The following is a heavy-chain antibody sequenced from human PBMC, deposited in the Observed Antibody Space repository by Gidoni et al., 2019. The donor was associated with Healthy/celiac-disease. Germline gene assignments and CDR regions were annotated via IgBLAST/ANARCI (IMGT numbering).Heavy chain of an antibody. CDR1: GFTFSSYS. D-gene: IGHD1-7*01. CDR2: ISSSSSYI. J-gene: IGHJ4*02. V-gene: IGHV3-21*01. Sequence: EVQLVESGGGLVKPGGSLRLSCAASGFTFSSYSMNWVRQAPGKGLEWVSSISSSSSYIYYADSVKGRFTISRDNAKNSLYLQMNSLRAEDTAVYYCAVLTGTTRAFDYWGQGTLVTVSS. CDR3: AVLTGTTRAFDY.